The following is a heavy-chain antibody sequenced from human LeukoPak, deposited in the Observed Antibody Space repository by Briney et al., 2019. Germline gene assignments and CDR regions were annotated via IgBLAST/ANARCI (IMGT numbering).Heavy chain of an antibody. Sequence: SETLSLTCTVSGGSISSYYWSWIRQPPGKGLEWIGYIYYSGSTNYNPSLKSRVTISVDTSKNQFSLKLSSVPAADTAVYYCAGGAVEMATILADYWGQGTLVTASS. CDR2: IYYSGST. CDR1: GGSISSYY. V-gene: IGHV4-59*01. J-gene: IGHJ4*02. D-gene: IGHD5-24*01. CDR3: AGGAVEMATILADY.